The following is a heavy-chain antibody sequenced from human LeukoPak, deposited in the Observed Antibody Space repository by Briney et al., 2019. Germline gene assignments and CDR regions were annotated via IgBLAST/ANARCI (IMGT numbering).Heavy chain of an antibody. CDR3: ARGRGTSGSNRDFYYYCYMDV. V-gene: IGHV1-3*01. Sequence: ASVKVSCKASGYIFTDYAIHWLRQAPGQRPEWMGWMNAGNGNTKYSQKFQGRITLIRDTSAATAYMELSSLRHDDLAVYYCARGRGTSGSNRDFYYYCYMDVWGQGTLVTVSS. CDR2: MNAGNGNT. J-gene: IGHJ6*03. CDR1: GYIFTDYA. D-gene: IGHD2-15*01.